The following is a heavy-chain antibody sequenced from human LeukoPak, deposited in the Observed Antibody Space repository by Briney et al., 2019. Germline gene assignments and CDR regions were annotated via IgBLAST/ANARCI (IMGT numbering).Heavy chain of an antibody. CDR1: GYTFTSYY. J-gene: IGHJ3*02. CDR2: ISAYNGNT. Sequence: ASVKVSCKASGYTFTSYYMHWVRQAPGQGLEWMGWISAYNGNTNYAQKFQGRVTMTTDTSTRTAYMELRSLRSDDTAVYYCARRLDIVVSIAFDIWGQGTMVIVSS. V-gene: IGHV1-18*04. D-gene: IGHD5-12*01. CDR3: ARRLDIVVSIAFDI.